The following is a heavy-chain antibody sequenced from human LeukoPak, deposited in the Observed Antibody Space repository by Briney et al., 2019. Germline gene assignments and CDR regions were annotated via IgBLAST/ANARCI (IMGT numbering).Heavy chain of an antibody. J-gene: IGHJ4*02. V-gene: IGHV3-23*01. Sequence: GGSLRLSCAASRLPLSSYAMSWVRQAPGKGLEWVSAISGSGGSTYYADSVKGRFTISRDNSKNTLYLQMNSLRAEDTAVYYCAKDLEGGSSDYWGQGTLVTVSS. D-gene: IGHD1-26*01. CDR1: RLPLSSYA. CDR2: ISGSGGST. CDR3: AKDLEGGSSDY.